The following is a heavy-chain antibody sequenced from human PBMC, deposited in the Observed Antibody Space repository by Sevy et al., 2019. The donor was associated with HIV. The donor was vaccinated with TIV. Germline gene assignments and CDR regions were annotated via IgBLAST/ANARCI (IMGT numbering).Heavy chain of an antibody. V-gene: IGHV3-15*01. J-gene: IGHJ4*02. D-gene: IGHD6-6*01. CDR3: TIDPVHFV. Sequence: GGSLRLSCAASGFTFTNVWMSWVRQAPGKGLEWVGRIKSNTDGAKTDYAEPVKGRFTISRDDSKNTLYLQMNSLKTDDTAVYYWTIDPVHFVWGQGTLVTVSS. CDR1: GFTFTNVW. CDR2: IKSNTDGAKT.